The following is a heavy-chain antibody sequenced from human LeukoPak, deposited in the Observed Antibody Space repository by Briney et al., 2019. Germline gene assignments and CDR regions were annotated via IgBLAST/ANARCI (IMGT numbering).Heavy chain of an antibody. V-gene: IGHV3-23*01. CDR3: AKEWGVSYYYYYMDV. J-gene: IGHJ6*03. CDR2: ISGSGGST. D-gene: IGHD1-26*01. Sequence: GGSLRLSCAASGFTFSSYAMSWVRQAPGKGLEWGSAISGSGGSTYYADSVKGRFTISRDNSKNTLYLQMNSLRAEDTAVYYCAKEWGVSYYYYYMDVWGKGTTVTVSS. CDR1: GFTFSSYA.